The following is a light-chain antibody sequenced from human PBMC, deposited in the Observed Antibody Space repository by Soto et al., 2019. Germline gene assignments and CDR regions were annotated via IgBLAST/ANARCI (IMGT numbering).Light chain of an antibody. CDR3: QQYNNWPYT. J-gene: IGKJ2*01. CDR1: QHVSSN. CDR2: RPS. Sequence: EIVMTQSPATLSVSPGGSATLSCRASQHVSSNFAWYRQKPGQAPTLLIYRPSTRATGIPARFSGSGSGTDFTLTISSLQSEDFGVYYCQQYNNWPYTFGEGTKLEIK. V-gene: IGKV3-15*01.